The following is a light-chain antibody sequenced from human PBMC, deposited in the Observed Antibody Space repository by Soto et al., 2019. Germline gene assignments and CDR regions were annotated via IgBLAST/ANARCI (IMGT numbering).Light chain of an antibody. CDR1: SSDVGSYNL. CDR3: CSYAGSNNVV. Sequence: QSALTQPASVSGSPGQSITISCTGTSSDVGSYNLVSWYQQHPGKAPKLMIYEGSKRPSGVSNRFSGSKSGNTASLTIFGLQAEDEADYYCCSYAGSNNVVFGGGTKLTVL. CDR2: EGS. J-gene: IGLJ2*01. V-gene: IGLV2-23*01.